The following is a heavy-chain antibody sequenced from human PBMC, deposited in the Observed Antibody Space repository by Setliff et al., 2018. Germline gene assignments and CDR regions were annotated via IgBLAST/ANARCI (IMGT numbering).Heavy chain of an antibody. CDR2: ISAYNGNT. V-gene: IGHV1-18*01. CDR1: GYTFTSYG. Sequence: WASVKVSCKASGYTFTSYGISWVRQAPGQGLEWMGWISAYNGNTNYAQKLQGRVTMTTDTSTSTAYMELRSLRSDDTAVYYCARDRSGAGDYYDSSGYYDYWGQGTLVTVSS. J-gene: IGHJ4*02. D-gene: IGHD3-22*01. CDR3: ARDRSGAGDYYDSSGYYDY.